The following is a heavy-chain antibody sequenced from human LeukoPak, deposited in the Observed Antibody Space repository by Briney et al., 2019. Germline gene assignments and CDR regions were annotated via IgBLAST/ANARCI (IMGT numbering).Heavy chain of an antibody. CDR3: AKDRPYGSGNGMDV. D-gene: IGHD3-10*01. Sequence: PGRSLRLSCAASGFTFDDYAMHWVQQAPGKGLEWVSGISWNSGSIGYADSVKGRFTISRDNAKNSLYLQMNSLRAEDTALYYCAKDRPYGSGNGMDVWGQGTTVTVSS. CDR2: ISWNSGSI. V-gene: IGHV3-9*01. J-gene: IGHJ6*02. CDR1: GFTFDDYA.